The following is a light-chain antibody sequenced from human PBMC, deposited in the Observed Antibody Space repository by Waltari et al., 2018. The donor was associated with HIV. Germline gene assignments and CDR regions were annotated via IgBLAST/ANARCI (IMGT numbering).Light chain of an antibody. Sequence: DVQMTQSQSFLSASVGDRVSITCRASQGIGQYLNWYQQKPGKAPKLLIYAALTKQPGVPSRFSGGGLGTTFALTIASLQPDDVATYFCQQTMSVPYTFGPG. CDR2: AAL. CDR3: QQTMSVPYT. J-gene: IGKJ2*01. CDR1: QGIGQY. V-gene: IGKV1-39*02.